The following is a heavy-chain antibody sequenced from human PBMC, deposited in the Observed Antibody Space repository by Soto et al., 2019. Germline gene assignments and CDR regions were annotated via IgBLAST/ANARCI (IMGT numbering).Heavy chain of an antibody. J-gene: IGHJ5*01. Sequence: ASVKVSCKASGYIFTNYYIYWVRQAPGQGLEYIGIINPGGGATDYAQKFQGRVTMTRDTSTSTVYMELSSLRYEDTAVYFCAGGIVAALIRWFDSWGQETLVTVSS. CDR3: AGGIVAALIRWFDS. D-gene: IGHD1-26*01. CDR1: GYIFTNYY. CDR2: INPGGGAT. V-gene: IGHV1-46*01.